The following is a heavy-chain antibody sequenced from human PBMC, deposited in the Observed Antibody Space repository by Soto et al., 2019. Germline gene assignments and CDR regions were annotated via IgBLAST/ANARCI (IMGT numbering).Heavy chain of an antibody. CDR1: GGSISTNSHF. J-gene: IGHJ4*02. Sequence: QLQLQESGPGLVKPSETLSLTCTVSGGSISTNSHFWSWLRQPPGQGLEWIGNVSYSGRNSYSPSLQSRVTISADTSQNQFSLRLTSVTAADTAVYFCARRESYGGFDYWGQGTLVTVSS. CDR3: ARRESYGGFDY. D-gene: IGHD2-15*01. V-gene: IGHV4-39*01. CDR2: VSYSGRN.